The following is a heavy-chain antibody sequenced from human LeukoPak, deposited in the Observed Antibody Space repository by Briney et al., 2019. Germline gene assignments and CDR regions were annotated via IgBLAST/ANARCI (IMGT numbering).Heavy chain of an antibody. CDR1: GGSISNTNW. J-gene: IGHJ3*02. D-gene: IGHD3-22*01. CDR2: VNLQGST. Sequence: SGTLSLTCGVSGGSISNTNWWTWVRQPPGKGLEWIGEVNLQGSTNYNPSLKSRVAISVDKSENHISLKLSSVTAADTAVYYCARVLISRWDYDSTNDAFDIWGQGTMVTVSS. CDR3: ARVLISRWDYDSTNDAFDI. V-gene: IGHV4-4*02.